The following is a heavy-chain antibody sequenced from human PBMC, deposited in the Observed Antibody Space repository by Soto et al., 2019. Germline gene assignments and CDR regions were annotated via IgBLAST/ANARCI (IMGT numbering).Heavy chain of an antibody. Sequence: SETLSLTCTVSGGSISSDDYYWSWIRQAPGRGLEWIGYIHSSGSIYYNPSLKSRATMSIDTAVNQFSLKVSSVTVADTAVYYCGRVLDGLHDDTSGPFPCAGWGQGTLVTVSS. CDR1: GGSISSDDYY. J-gene: IGHJ1*01. D-gene: IGHD3-22*01. V-gene: IGHV4-30-4*01. CDR2: IHSSGSI. CDR3: GRVLDGLHDDTSGPFPCAG.